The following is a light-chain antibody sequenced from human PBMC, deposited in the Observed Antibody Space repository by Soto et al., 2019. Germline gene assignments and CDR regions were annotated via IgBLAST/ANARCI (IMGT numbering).Light chain of an antibody. CDR2: GAS. Sequence: EIVMTQSPATLSVSPGERATLSCRASQSVSSNLVWYQQKPGQVPRLLIYGASTRATGFPARFSGSGSGTEFTLTISSLQSEDFAVSYCQQYNDWPLTFGGGTKV. V-gene: IGKV3-15*01. J-gene: IGKJ4*01. CDR1: QSVSSN. CDR3: QQYNDWPLT.